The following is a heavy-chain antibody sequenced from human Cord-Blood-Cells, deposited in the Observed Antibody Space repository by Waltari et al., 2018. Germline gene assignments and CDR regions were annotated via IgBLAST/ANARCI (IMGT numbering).Heavy chain of an antibody. V-gene: IGHV5-51*01. Sequence: EVQPVTSAAEAITPAESMKISCNGAGDRSTSYVTDRIRQISGNGLEWMGIIYPGDSDTRYSPSFQGQVTISADKSISTAYLQWSSLKASDTAMYYCARHPSLDSSSWFFAFDIWGQGTMVTVSS. CDR2: IYPGDSDT. J-gene: IGHJ3*02. CDR3: ARHPSLDSSSWFFAFDI. D-gene: IGHD6-13*01. CDR1: GDRSTSYV.